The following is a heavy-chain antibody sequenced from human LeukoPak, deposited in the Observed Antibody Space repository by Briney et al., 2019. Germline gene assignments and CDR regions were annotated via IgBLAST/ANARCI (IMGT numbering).Heavy chain of an antibody. CDR1: GGSISSSSYY. V-gene: IGHV4-39*07. D-gene: IGHD3-22*01. CDR3: ARVAYYYDSSGAGDYFDY. J-gene: IGHJ4*02. CDR2: IYYSGST. Sequence: PSETLSLTCTVSGGSISSSSYYWGWIRQPPGKGLEWIGSIYYSGSTYYNPSLKSRVTISVDTSKNQFSLKLSSVTAADTAVYYCARVAYYYDSSGAGDYFDYWGQGTLVTVSS.